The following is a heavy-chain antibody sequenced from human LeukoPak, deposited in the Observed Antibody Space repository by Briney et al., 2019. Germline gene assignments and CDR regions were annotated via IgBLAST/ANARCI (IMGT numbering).Heavy chain of an antibody. CDR2: ISSSSSYI. CDR1: GFTFSSYS. V-gene: IGHV3-21*01. CDR3: AREESGRYYYYYYVDV. J-gene: IGHJ6*03. Sequence: AGGSLRLSCAASGFTFSSYSMNWVRQAPGKGLEWVSSISSSSSYIYYADSVKGRFTISRDNAKTSLYLQMNSLRDADTAVYSCAREESGRYYYYYYVDVWGKGTTVTISS. D-gene: IGHD1-1*01.